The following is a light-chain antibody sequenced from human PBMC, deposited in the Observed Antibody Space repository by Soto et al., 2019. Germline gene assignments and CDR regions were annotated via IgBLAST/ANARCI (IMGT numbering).Light chain of an antibody. CDR2: KNY. CDR1: SSNIGSNY. CDR3: ASWDDSLKGYV. Sequence: SVLTQPPSASGTPGQRVTISCSGSSSNIGSNYVYWYQQVPGTAPKLLICKNYVRPSGVPDRFSGSKSGTSASLAISGLRSEDEADYYCASWDDSLKGYVFGTGTKLTVL. V-gene: IGLV1-47*01. J-gene: IGLJ1*01.